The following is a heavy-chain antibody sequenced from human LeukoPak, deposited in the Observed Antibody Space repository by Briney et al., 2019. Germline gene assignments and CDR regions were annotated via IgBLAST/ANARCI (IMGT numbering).Heavy chain of an antibody. D-gene: IGHD2-2*01. CDR2: IYYSGST. CDR1: GGSISSSSYY. Sequence: KSSETLSLTCTVSGGSISSSSYYWGWIRQPPGKGLEWVGSIYYSGSTDYNPSLKSRVTISVDTSKNQFSLKLSSVTAADTAVYYCARGRTQGNRIDYWGQGTLVTVSS. V-gene: IGHV4-39*07. J-gene: IGHJ4*02. CDR3: ARGRTQGNRIDY.